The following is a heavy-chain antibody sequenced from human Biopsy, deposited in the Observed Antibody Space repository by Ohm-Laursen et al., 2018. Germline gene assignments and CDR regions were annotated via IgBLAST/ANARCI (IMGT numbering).Heavy chain of an antibody. D-gene: IGHD1-26*01. CDR3: ALGGGSYVNFDY. V-gene: IGHV4-59*07. J-gene: IGHJ4*02. CDR1: GGSISNYF. Sequence: SDTLSLTCPVSGGSISNYFWTWIRQPPGKGLEWIGYFRFEDRTSYNSSLKSRVTISADTSKNQFSLRLSSVTAADTAVYYCALGGGSYVNFDYWGQGTLVTVSP. CDR2: FRFEDRT.